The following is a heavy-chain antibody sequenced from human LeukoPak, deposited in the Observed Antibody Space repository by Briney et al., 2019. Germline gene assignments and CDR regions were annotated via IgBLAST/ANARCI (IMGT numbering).Heavy chain of an antibody. CDR1: GYTFTGYY. V-gene: IGHV1-2*02. D-gene: IGHD2-2*01. CDR3: AREPEYCSSTSCYGAGVTGEAFDI. CDR2: INPNSGGT. Sequence: ASVKVSCKASGYTFTGYYMHWVRQAPGQGLEWMGWINPNSGGTNYAQKFQGRVTMTRDTSISTAYMELSRLRSDDTAVYYCAREPEYCSSTSCYGAGVTGEAFDIWGQGTLVTVSS. J-gene: IGHJ4*02.